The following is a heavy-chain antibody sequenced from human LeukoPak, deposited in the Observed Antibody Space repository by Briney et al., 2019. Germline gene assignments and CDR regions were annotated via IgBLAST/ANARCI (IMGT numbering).Heavy chain of an antibody. D-gene: IGHD3-10*01. CDR1: AFSINNFW. CDR3: ARSGIGHAFDI. V-gene: IGHV3-74*03. J-gene: IGHJ3*02. CDR2: INKDATIT. Sequence: GGSLRLSCAASAFSINNFWMHWVRQGPGKGLEWVSRINKDATITTYADSVKGRFTVSRDNVKNMVYLDMNGLRGDDTAVYYCARSGIGHAFDIWGQGATVTVSS.